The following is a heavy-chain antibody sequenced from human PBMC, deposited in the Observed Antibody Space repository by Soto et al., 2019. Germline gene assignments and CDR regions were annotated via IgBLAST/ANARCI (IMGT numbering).Heavy chain of an antibody. Sequence: SVKVSCKASGGTFSRFAISWVRQAPGQGLEWMGGIIPMLGKANYAQKFQGRVTITADESTSTGYMELRSLTSEDTAVYYCARDGTLYDSNGYYYVYWGQGTLVTVSS. D-gene: IGHD3-22*01. J-gene: IGHJ4*02. CDR2: IIPMLGKA. CDR1: GGTFSRFA. CDR3: ARDGTLYDSNGYYYVY. V-gene: IGHV1-69*10.